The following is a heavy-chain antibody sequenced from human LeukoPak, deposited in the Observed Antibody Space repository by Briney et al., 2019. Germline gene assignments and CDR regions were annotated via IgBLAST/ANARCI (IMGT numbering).Heavy chain of an antibody. V-gene: IGHV3-66*02. D-gene: IGHD6-13*01. Sequence: PGGSLRLSCAASGFTVSSNYMSWVRQALGKGLEWVSVIYSGGSTYYAGSVKGRFTISRDNSKNTLYLQMNSLRAEDTAVYYCARALDGSWPDYWGQGTLVTVSS. J-gene: IGHJ4*02. CDR3: ARALDGSWPDY. CDR1: GFTVSSNY. CDR2: IYSGGST.